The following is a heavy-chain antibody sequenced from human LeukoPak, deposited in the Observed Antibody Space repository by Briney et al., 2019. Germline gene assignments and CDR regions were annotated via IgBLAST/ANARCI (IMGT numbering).Heavy chain of an antibody. D-gene: IGHD3-22*01. V-gene: IGHV4-61*01. CDR3: ARGSRSGYYYVLLDY. Sequence: SETLSLTCTVSGGSVSSGSYYWSWIRQPPGKGLEWIGYIYYSGSTNYNPSLKSRVTISVDTSKNQFSLKLSSVTAAGTAVYYCARGSRSGYYYVLLDYWGQGTLVTVSS. CDR2: IYYSGST. CDR1: GGSVSSGSYY. J-gene: IGHJ4*02.